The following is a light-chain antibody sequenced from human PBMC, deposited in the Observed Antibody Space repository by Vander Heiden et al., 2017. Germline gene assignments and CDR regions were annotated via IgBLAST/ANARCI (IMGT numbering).Light chain of an antibody. CDR1: SGSIASNY. CDR3: QSYDSSNHWV. J-gene: IGLJ3*02. CDR2: EDN. Sequence: NFKLTQPHSVSESPGQTVTISCTRSSGSIASNYVQWYQQRPGSSPTTVIYEDNQRSSGVPDRFSGSIDSSSNSASLTISGLKTEDEADYYCQSYDSSNHWVFGGGTKLTVL. V-gene: IGLV6-57*01.